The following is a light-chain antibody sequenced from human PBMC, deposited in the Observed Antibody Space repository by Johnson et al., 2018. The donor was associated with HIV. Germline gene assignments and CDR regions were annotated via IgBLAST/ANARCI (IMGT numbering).Light chain of an antibody. CDR3: ATWDRSLTIGRF. J-gene: IGLJ1*01. CDR1: SSNIGSNY. Sequence: QSMLTQPPSVSAAPGQRVTISCSGSSSNIGSNYVSWYQQFPGAAPKLLIYEDNKRPSGIPDRFSGSKSGTSATLAITGLQPGDEADYYCATWDRSLTIGRFFGTGTKVTVL. V-gene: IGLV1-51*02. CDR2: EDN.